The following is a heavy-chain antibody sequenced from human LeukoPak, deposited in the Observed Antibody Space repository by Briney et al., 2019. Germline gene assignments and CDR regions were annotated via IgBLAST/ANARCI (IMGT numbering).Heavy chain of an antibody. Sequence: GGSLRLSCAASGFIFSTYRMNWVRQAPGKGLEWVSSISISSSYIDYADSVKGRFTISRDNAENSLYLQMNSLSAEDTAVYYCVRGYYDSSGYSPPFDYWGQGTLVTVSS. CDR2: ISISSSYI. J-gene: IGHJ4*02. D-gene: IGHD3-22*01. V-gene: IGHV3-21*01. CDR3: VRGYYDSSGYSPPFDY. CDR1: GFIFSTYR.